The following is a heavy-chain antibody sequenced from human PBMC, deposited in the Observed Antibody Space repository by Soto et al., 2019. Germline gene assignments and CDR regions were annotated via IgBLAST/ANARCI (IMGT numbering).Heavy chain of an antibody. J-gene: IGHJ6*02. CDR1: GGTFSSYA. Sequence: GASVKVSCKASGGTFSSYAISWVRQAPGQGLEWMGWISPNDDDTKYAQNLQGRVRMTTDTSTRTVYMDLRSLRSDDTAIYYCARGGYYDSSGSRNYHYYGMDVWGQGTTVTVSS. CDR3: ARGGYYDSSGSRNYHYYGMDV. D-gene: IGHD3-22*01. CDR2: ISPNDDDT. V-gene: IGHV1-18*01.